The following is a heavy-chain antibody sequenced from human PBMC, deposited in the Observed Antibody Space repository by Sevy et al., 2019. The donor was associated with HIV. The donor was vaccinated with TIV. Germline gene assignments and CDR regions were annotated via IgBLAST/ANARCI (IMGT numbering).Heavy chain of an antibody. CDR3: ARDLEFYDSGDYGPALMPDF. Sequence: GGSLRLSCAASGFTFSSFGMHWVRQAPGKGLEWVAVIWFDGSNTYYADSVKGRFTISRDIAKNTLHPQMNSLRAEDTAVYYCARDLEFYDSGDYGPALMPDFWGHGTLVTVSS. V-gene: IGHV3-33*01. CDR1: GFTFSSFG. CDR2: IWFDGSNT. D-gene: IGHD4-17*01. J-gene: IGHJ4*01.